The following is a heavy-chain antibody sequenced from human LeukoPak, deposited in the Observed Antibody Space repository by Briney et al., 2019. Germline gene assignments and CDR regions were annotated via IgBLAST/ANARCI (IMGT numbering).Heavy chain of an antibody. Sequence: SVKVSCKTSGHSITNFAIHWVRQAPGQRLEWVGWINAANGNAEYSQRFQDRVTITRDTSASTAYLELSSLRSEDTAVYYCARMTTGKFDYWGQGTLVTVSS. CDR2: INAANGNA. D-gene: IGHD3-10*01. CDR1: GHSITNFA. V-gene: IGHV1-3*01. CDR3: ARMTTGKFDY. J-gene: IGHJ4*02.